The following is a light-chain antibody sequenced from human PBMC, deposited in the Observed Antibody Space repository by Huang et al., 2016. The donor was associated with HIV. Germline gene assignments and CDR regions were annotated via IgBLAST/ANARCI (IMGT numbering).Light chain of an antibody. J-gene: IGKJ1*01. CDR1: QSISSY. CDR3: QQSYSSPST. V-gene: IGKV1-39*01. CDR2: SAS. Sequence: DIQMTQSPSSLSASLGDRVTITCLASQSISSYLNWYQQKPGKAPKPRSYSASILQIGVPSMFSGSGSGTEFTLSISSLQPEDFATYYCQQSYSSPSTFGQGTKVEIK.